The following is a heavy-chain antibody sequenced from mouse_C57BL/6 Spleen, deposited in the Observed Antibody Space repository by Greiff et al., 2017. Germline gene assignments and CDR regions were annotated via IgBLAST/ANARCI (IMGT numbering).Heavy chain of an antibody. CDR1: GFSLTSYG. Sequence: VKVVESGPGLVQPSQSLSITCTVSGFSLTSYGVHWVRQSPGKGLEWLGVIWSGGSTDYNAAFISRLSISKDNSKSQVFFKMNSLQADDTAIYYCARNGGKGAMDYWGKGTSVTVSS. CDR3: ARNGGKGAMDY. D-gene: IGHD2-1*01. J-gene: IGHJ4*01. V-gene: IGHV2-2*01. CDR2: IWSGGST.